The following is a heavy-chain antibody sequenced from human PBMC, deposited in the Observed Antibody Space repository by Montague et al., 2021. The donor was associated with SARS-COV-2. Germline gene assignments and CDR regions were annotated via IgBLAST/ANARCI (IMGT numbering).Heavy chain of an antibody. CDR1: GFSLSTSGVG. D-gene: IGHD3-9*01. V-gene: IGHV2-5*01. CDR3: ALTRVSYDILTGYYHRDAFDI. J-gene: IGHJ3*02. Sequence: PALVKPTQTLTLTCTFSGFSLSTSGVGVGWIRQPPGKALEWLALIYWNDDKRYSPSLKSRLTITQDTSKNQVVLTMTNMDPVDTATYYCALTRVSYDILTGYYHRDAFDIWGQGTVVTVSS. CDR2: IYWNDDK.